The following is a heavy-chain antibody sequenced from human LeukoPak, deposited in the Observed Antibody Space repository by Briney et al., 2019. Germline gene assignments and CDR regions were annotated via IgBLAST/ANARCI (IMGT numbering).Heavy chain of an antibody. V-gene: IGHV3-64*01. D-gene: IGHD5-18*01. CDR3: ARVLDSYGPYYYYMDV. CDR1: GFTFSSYA. J-gene: IGHJ6*03. Sequence: PGGSLRLSCAASGFTFSSYAMHWVRQAPGKGLEYVSAISSNGGSTYYANSVKGRFTISRDNSKNTLYLQMGSLRAEDMAVYYCARVLDSYGPYYYYMDVWGKGTTVTVSS. CDR2: ISSNGGST.